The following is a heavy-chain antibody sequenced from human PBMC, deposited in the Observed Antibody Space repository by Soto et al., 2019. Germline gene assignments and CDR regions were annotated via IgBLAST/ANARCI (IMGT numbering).Heavy chain of an antibody. Sequence: PSETLSLTCAFYGGSFSGYYWSLIRQPPGKGLEWIGEINHSGSTNYNPSLKSRVTISVDTSKNQFSLKLSSVTAADTAVYYCAAVVPAAIEWFDPWGQGTLVTVSS. CDR2: INHSGST. CDR3: AAVVPAAIEWFDP. J-gene: IGHJ5*02. CDR1: GGSFSGYY. D-gene: IGHD2-2*01. V-gene: IGHV4-34*01.